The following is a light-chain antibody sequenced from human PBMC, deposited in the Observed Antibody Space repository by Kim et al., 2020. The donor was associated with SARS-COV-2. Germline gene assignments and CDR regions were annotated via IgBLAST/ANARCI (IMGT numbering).Light chain of an antibody. CDR1: SSNIEDNH. CDR3: AAWDSSLSAVL. J-gene: IGLJ3*02. CDR2: DDH. V-gene: IGLV1-51*01. Sequence: GHNVTITSSGRSSNIEDNHVSWYQQLPGTSPKLLIYDDHQRPSGIPERISASKSGTSATLGITGLQPEDEADYYCAAWDSSLSAVLCGGGTQLTVL.